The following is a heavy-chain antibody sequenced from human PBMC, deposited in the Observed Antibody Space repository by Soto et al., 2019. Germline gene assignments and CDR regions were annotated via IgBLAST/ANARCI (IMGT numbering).Heavy chain of an antibody. Sequence: EVQLVESGGGLVQPGGSLRLSCAASGFTFSSYRMNWVRQAPGKGLEWVSYISSSSSTIYYADSVKGRFTISRDNAKNSLYLQMNSLRAEDTAVYYCARPYYYGSGGFDYWGQGTLVTVSS. CDR2: ISSSSSTI. V-gene: IGHV3-48*01. CDR1: GFTFSSYR. D-gene: IGHD3-10*01. J-gene: IGHJ4*02. CDR3: ARPYYYGSGGFDY.